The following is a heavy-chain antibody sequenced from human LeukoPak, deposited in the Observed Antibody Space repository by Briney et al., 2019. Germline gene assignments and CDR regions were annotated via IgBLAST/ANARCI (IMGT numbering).Heavy chain of an antibody. CDR2: IYYSGST. V-gene: IGHV4-39*07. CDR1: GGSISSSSYY. D-gene: IGHD5-18*01. J-gene: IGHJ3*02. CDR3: ARVGDLSSGYSYGRDAFDI. Sequence: SETLSLTCTVSGGSISSSSYYWGWIRQPPGKGLEWIGSIYYSGSTYYNPSLKSRVTISVDTSKNQFSLKLSSVTAADTAVYYCARVGDLSSGYSYGRDAFDIWGQGTMVTVSS.